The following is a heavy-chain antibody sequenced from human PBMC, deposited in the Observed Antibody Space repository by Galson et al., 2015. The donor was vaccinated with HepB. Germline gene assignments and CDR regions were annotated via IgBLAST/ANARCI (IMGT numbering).Heavy chain of an antibody. J-gene: IGHJ4*02. V-gene: IGHV3-30*18. Sequence: SLRLSCAASGFTFSSYGMHWVRQAPGKGLEWVAVISYDGSNKYYADSVKGRFTISRDSSKNTLYLQMNSLRAEDTAVYYCAKDPSDYDSSGYPDYWGQGTLVTVSS. D-gene: IGHD3-22*01. CDR2: ISYDGSNK. CDR3: AKDPSDYDSSGYPDY. CDR1: GFTFSSYG.